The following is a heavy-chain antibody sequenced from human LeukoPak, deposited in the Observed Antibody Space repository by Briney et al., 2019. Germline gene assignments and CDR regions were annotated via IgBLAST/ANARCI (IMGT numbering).Heavy chain of an antibody. V-gene: IGHV3-30*02. CDR1: GFTFSSYG. CDR2: IRYDGSNK. Sequence: GRSLRLSCAASGFTFSSYGMHWVRQAPGKGLEWVAFIRYDGSNKYYADSVKGRFTISRDNSKNTLYLQMNSLRAEDTAVYYCAKDHFIAAAGQNSFDYWGQGTLVTVSS. D-gene: IGHD6-13*01. CDR3: AKDHFIAAAGQNSFDY. J-gene: IGHJ4*02.